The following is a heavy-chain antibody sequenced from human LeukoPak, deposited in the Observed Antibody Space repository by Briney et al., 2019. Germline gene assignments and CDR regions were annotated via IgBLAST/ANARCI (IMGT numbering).Heavy chain of an antibody. J-gene: IGHJ4*02. Sequence: PVGSLRLSCAASGFTFSGSAMHWVRQASGKGLEWVGRIRSKANSYATAYAASVKGRFTISRDGSKNTAYLQMNSLKTEDTAVYFCTRTRDGYNAWIFDYWGQGTLVTVSS. V-gene: IGHV3-73*01. CDR2: IRSKANSYAT. CDR3: TRTRDGYNAWIFDY. D-gene: IGHD5-24*01. CDR1: GFTFSGSA.